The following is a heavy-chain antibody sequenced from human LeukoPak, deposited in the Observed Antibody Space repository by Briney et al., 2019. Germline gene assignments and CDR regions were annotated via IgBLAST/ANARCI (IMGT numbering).Heavy chain of an antibody. Sequence: PGGSLTLSCPASGFTFSSYSMNGLRQAAGKGLDGVASISSSSTYIYYADSVKGRFAISRDSAKNSLYLQMNSLRAEDTAVYYCARDMNTVTTAYFHHWGQGTLVTVSS. CDR3: ARDMNTVTTAYFHH. V-gene: IGHV3-21*01. D-gene: IGHD4-17*01. CDR1: GFTFSSYS. J-gene: IGHJ1*01. CDR2: ISSSSTYI.